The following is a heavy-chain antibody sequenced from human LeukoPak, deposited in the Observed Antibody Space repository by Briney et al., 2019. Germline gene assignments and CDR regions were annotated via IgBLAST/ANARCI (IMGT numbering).Heavy chain of an antibody. Sequence: PSETLSLTCTVSGGSISSYYWSWIRQPPGKGLEWIGYIYYSGSTNYNPSLKSRVTISVDTSKNQFSLKLSSVTAADTAVYYCARGGMATIRTYYFDYWGQGTLVTVSS. CDR2: IYYSGST. V-gene: IGHV4-59*08. D-gene: IGHD5-24*01. CDR1: GGSISSYY. CDR3: ARGGMATIRTYYFDY. J-gene: IGHJ4*02.